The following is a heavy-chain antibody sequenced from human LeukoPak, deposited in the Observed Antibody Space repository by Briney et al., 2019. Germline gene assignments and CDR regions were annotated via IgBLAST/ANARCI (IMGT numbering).Heavy chain of an antibody. J-gene: IGHJ4*02. CDR2: IKQDGSEK. CDR3: ARARYFDWDDFDY. CDR1: GFTFSSYW. V-gene: IGHV3-7*01. D-gene: IGHD3-9*01. Sequence: GGSLGLSCAASGFTFSSYWMSWVRQAPGKGLEWVANIKQDGSEKYYVDSVKGRFTISRDNAKNSLYLQMNSLRAEDTAVYYCARARYFDWDDFDYWGQGTLVTVSS.